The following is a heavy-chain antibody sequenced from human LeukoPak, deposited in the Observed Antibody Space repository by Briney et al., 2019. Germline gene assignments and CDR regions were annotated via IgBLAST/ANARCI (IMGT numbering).Heavy chain of an antibody. CDR1: GGSISSSSYY. D-gene: IGHD4-17*01. V-gene: IGHV4-39*07. J-gene: IGHJ5*02. CDR3: ARGGDYNINWFDP. Sequence: SETLSLTCTVSGGSISSSSYYWGWIRQPPGKGLEWVGSIYYSGSTYYNPSLKSRVTISVDTSKNQFSLKLSSVTAADTAVYYCARGGDYNINWFDPWGQGTLVTVSS. CDR2: IYYSGST.